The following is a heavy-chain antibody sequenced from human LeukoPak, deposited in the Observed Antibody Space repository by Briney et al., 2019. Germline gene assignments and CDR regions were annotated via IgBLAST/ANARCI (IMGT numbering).Heavy chain of an antibody. Sequence: NPSETLSLTCRVSGGSVINPNWWTWVRQPPGKGLEWIGEVHLDGRTNYNPSLESRLTMSVDVSENQVSLKLTSVTAADTAVYSYAREGCFYRRLDYSGQGTLVTVSS. J-gene: IGHJ4*02. CDR3: AREGCFYRRLDY. CDR1: GGSVINPNW. V-gene: IGHV4-4*02. D-gene: IGHD3-3*01. CDR2: VHLDGRT.